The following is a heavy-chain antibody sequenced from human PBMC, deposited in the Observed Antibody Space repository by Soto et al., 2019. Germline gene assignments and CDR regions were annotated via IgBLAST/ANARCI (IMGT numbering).Heavy chain of an antibody. CDR3: ARDLAAVPRAFDY. D-gene: IGHD6-13*01. CDR1: GGSISSYF. V-gene: IGHV4-59*01. J-gene: IGHJ4*02. Sequence: QVQLQESGPGLLKPSETLSLTCTVSGGSISSYFYIWVRQPPGKGLEWIGSVYYTGTTDYNPSLXXXXXXXVDTSKTQFSLNLRSVTAADTAVYYCARDLAAVPRAFDYWGRGTLVTVSS. CDR2: VYYTGTT.